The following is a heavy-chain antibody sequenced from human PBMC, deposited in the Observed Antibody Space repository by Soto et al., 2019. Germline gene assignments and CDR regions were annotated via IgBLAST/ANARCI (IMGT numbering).Heavy chain of an antibody. CDR3: ASWVGYCSSTSCYSLGAFAI. D-gene: IGHD2-2*02. CDR1: GYTFTSYY. Sequence: GASVKVSCKASGYTFTSYYMHWVRQAPGQGLEWMGIINPSGGSTSYAQKFQGRVTMTRDTSTSTVYMELSSLRSEDTAVYYCASWVGYCSSTSCYSLGAFAISGQGTMVTVSS. V-gene: IGHV1-46*03. CDR2: INPSGGST. J-gene: IGHJ3*02.